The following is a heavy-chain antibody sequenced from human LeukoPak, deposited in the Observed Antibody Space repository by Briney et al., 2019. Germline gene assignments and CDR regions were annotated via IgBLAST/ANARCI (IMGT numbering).Heavy chain of an antibody. CDR2: FDGNGPNT. CDR1: GFTFSSFA. CDR3: AKPRTAGLGWAQFDY. Sequence: GGSLRLSCAASGFTFSSFAMTWVRQAPGKGLEWVSGFDGNGPNTYYADSVKGRWTISRDNSRNTLYLEMNSLRPEDTAIYYCAKPRTAGLGWAQFDYWGQGSLVTVSS. V-gene: IGHV3-23*01. J-gene: IGHJ4*02. D-gene: IGHD6-13*01.